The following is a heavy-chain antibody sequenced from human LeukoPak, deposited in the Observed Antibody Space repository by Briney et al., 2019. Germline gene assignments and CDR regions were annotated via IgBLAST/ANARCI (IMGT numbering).Heavy chain of an antibody. CDR2: ISYDGSNK. V-gene: IGHV3-30-3*01. CDR3: ARFIRSSSWPDLFDY. CDR1: GFTFSSYA. D-gene: IGHD6-13*01. Sequence: GGSLRLSCAASGFTFSSYAMHWVRQAPGKGLEWVAVISYDGSNKYYADSVKGRFTISRDNSKNTLYLQMNSLRAEDTAVYYCARFIRSSSWPDLFDYWGQGTLVTVSS. J-gene: IGHJ4*02.